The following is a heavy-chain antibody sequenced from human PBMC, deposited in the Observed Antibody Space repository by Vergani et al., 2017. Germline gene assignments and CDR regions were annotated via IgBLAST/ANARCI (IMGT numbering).Heavy chain of an antibody. V-gene: IGHV3-30-3*01. D-gene: IGHD3-22*01. CDR3: AKDTSITMIVVVITTLGDFDY. J-gene: IGHJ4*02. CDR2: ISYDGSNK. Sequence: VQLLESGGGLVQPGGSLRLSCAASGFTFSSYAMHWVRQAPGKGLEWVAVISYDGSNKYYADSVKGRFTLSRDNSKNTLYLQMNSLRAEDTAVYYCAKDTSITMIVVVITTLGDFDYWGQGTLVTVSS. CDR1: GFTFSSYA.